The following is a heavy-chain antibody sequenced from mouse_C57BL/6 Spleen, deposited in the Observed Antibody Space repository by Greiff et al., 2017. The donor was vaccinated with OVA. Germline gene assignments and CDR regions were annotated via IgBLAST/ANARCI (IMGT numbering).Heavy chain of an antibody. CDR2: IYPRSGNT. CDR3: AILGSDAMDY. V-gene: IGHV1-81*01. CDR1: GYTFTSYG. D-gene: IGHD4-1*01. J-gene: IGHJ4*01. Sequence: QVQLKESGAELARPGASVKLSCKASGYTFTSYGISWVKQRTGQGLEWIGEIYPRSGNTYYNEKFKGKATLTADKSSSTAYMELRSLTSEDSAVYFCAILGSDAMDYWGQGTSVTVSS.